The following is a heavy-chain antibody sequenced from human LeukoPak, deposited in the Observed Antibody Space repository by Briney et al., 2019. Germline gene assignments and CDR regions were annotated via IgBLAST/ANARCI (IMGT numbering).Heavy chain of an antibody. J-gene: IGHJ4*02. Sequence: GGSLRLSCAASGFTFSNAWMSWVRQAPGKGLDWVGRIKSKTDGGTTDYAAPVKGRFTISRDDSKNTLYLQMNSLKTEDTAVYYCTTHADYYDSSGLDYWGQGTLVTVSS. D-gene: IGHD3-22*01. CDR1: GFTFSNAW. CDR3: TTHADYYDSSGLDY. V-gene: IGHV3-15*01. CDR2: IKSKTDGGTT.